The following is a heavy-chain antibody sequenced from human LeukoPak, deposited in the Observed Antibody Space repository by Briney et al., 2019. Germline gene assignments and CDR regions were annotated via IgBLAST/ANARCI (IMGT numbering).Heavy chain of an antibody. D-gene: IGHD6-6*01. J-gene: IGHJ6*03. CDR3: ARDPRSSSHSYYYYYMNV. CDR2: IYHSGST. Sequence: PSETLSLTCTVSGYSISSGYYWGWIRQPPGKGLEWIGSIYHSGSTYYNPSLKSRVTISVDTSKNQFSLKLSSVTAADTAVYYCARDPRSSSHSYYYYYMNVWGKGTTVTVSS. V-gene: IGHV4-38-2*02. CDR1: GYSISSGYY.